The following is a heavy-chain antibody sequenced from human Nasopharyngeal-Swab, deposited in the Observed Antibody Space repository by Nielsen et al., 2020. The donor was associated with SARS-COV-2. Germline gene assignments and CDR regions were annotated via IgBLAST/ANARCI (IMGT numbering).Heavy chain of an antibody. D-gene: IGHD3-16*01. Sequence: GGSLRLSCAASEFTFSDYYMSWIRQAPGKGLEWVSYISTSGSTISFADSVKGRFTISRDNAKNSLYLQMNSLRAEDTAVYYCARPRGGWAFDIWGQGTMVTVSS. V-gene: IGHV3-11*01. J-gene: IGHJ3*02. CDR1: EFTFSDYY. CDR2: ISTSGSTI. CDR3: ARPRGGWAFDI.